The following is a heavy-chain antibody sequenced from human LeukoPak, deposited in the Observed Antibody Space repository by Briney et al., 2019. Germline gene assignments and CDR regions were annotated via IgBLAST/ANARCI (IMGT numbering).Heavy chain of an antibody. D-gene: IGHD3-16*01. CDR3: TRDEGDDYFDN. CDR2: ISGRGANT. J-gene: IGHJ4*02. Sequence: GGSLRLSCAASGFTFNDYAMSWVRQAPGKGLEWVSTISGRGANTYYADSVKGRFTISRDNSKNTLFLQLSSLRAEDTAVYYCTRDEGDDYFDNWGQGTLVTVSS. V-gene: IGHV3-23*01. CDR1: GFTFNDYA.